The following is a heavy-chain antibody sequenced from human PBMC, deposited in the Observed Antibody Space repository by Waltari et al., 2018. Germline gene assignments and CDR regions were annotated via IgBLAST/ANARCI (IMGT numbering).Heavy chain of an antibody. CDR2: INHSGST. CDR1: GASFKIYY. CDR3: ARGYGGYTDY. Sequence: QVQLLQWAAGLLKPSETLSLTCAVYGASFKIYYWSWIRQPPGKGLEWIGEINHSGSTNYNPSLKSRVTISLDTSKNQFSLKLTSVTAADTAVYYCARGYGGYTDYWGQGTLVTVSS. V-gene: IGHV4-34*01. J-gene: IGHJ4*02. D-gene: IGHD5-12*01.